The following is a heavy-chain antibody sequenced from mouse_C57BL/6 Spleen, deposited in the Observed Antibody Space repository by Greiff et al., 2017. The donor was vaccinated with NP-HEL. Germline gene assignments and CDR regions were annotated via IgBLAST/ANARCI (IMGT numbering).Heavy chain of an antibody. Sequence: QVQLQQPGAELVMPGASVKLSCKASGYTFTSYWMHWVKQRPGQGLEWIGEIDPSDSYTNYNQKFKGKSTLTVDKYSSTAYMQLSSLTSEDSAVYYCARFGYDGLFAYWGQGTLVTVSA. J-gene: IGHJ3*01. CDR3: ARFGYDGLFAY. D-gene: IGHD2-3*01. V-gene: IGHV1-69*01. CDR2: IDPSDSYT. CDR1: GYTFTSYW.